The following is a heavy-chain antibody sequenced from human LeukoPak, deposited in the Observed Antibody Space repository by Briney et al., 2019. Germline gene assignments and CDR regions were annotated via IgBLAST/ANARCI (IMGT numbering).Heavy chain of an antibody. V-gene: IGHV3-23*01. CDR2: ISGSGDST. J-gene: IGHJ4*02. CDR3: AKKWAQDQLVAFDY. D-gene: IGHD2-2*01. CDR1: GFTFSNYA. Sequence: GGSLRLSCAASGFTFSNYAMSWVRQAPGKGLEWVSGISGSGDSTFYAGSVKGRFTNSRDNSKNTLFLQMNSLRAEDTAVYYCAKKWAQDQLVAFDYWGQGTLVTVSS.